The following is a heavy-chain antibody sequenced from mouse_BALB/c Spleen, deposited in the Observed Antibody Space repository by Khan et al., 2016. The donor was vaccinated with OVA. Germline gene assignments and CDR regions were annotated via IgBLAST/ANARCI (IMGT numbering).Heavy chain of an antibody. CDR1: GYTFTSYV. V-gene: IGHV1S136*01. J-gene: IGHJ2*01. CDR3: AKNYRYDVYVDY. Sequence: VQLQQSGPDLVKPGASVRMSCKASGYTFTSYVMHWLRQKPGQGLEWIGYIYPFNDDTKYNEKFKGKATLTSDKSSSTAYMELSSLTSEDSAVYYCAKNYRYDVYVDYWGQGTTLTVSS. D-gene: IGHD2-14*01. CDR2: IYPFNDDT.